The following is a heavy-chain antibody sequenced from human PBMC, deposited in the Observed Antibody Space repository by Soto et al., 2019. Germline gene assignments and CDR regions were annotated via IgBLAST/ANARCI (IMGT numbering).Heavy chain of an antibody. Sequence: EVQLVESGGGLVQPGGSLRLSCVASGLTFSSWMSWVRQAPGKGLEWVAMTTQDGSGKHYVDSVKGRFTISRDSAKNSMYLQMNSLKVEYTAMYYCASLDPAMIKTAGYWGQGTQGTVSS. J-gene: IGHJ4*02. CDR2: TTQDGSGK. D-gene: IGHD5-18*01. CDR1: GLTFSSW. CDR3: ASLDPAMIKTAGY. V-gene: IGHV3-7*01.